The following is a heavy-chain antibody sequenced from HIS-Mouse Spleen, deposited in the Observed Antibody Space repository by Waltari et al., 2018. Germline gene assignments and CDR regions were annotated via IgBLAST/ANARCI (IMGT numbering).Heavy chain of an antibody. CDR3: ARRYSGYDLGY. J-gene: IGHJ4*02. Sequence: QVQLVESGGGVVHPWRSLRLSCAASGCPFSSYAMHWVRQAPGKGLEGVAVISYDGSNKYYADSVKGRFTISRDNSKNTLYLQMNSLRAEDTAVYYCARRYSGYDLGYWGQGTLVTVSS. CDR2: ISYDGSNK. D-gene: IGHD5-12*01. CDR1: GCPFSSYA. V-gene: IGHV3-30*04.